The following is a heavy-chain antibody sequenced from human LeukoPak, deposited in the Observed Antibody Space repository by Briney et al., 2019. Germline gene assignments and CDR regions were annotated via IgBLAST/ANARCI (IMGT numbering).Heavy chain of an antibody. Sequence: PSETLSLTCTVSGGSISSYYWSWIRQPAGKGLEWIGRIYTSGSTNYNPSLKSRVTMSVDTSKNQFSLKLSSVTAADTAVYYCARDGVVAATGPVGLAYYCYYMDVWGKGTTVTVSS. CDR3: ARDGVVAATGPVGLAYYCYYMDV. J-gene: IGHJ6*03. D-gene: IGHD2-15*01. CDR1: GGSISSYY. CDR2: IYTSGST. V-gene: IGHV4-4*07.